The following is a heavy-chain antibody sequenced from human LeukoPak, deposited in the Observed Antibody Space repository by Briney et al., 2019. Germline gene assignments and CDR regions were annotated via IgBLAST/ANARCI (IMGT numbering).Heavy chain of an antibody. V-gene: IGHV4-38-2*01. CDR2: INHSGST. CDR3: ARQASYQLLLGPTLDY. CDR1: GYSISSGYY. D-gene: IGHD2-2*01. Sequence: PSETLSLTCAVSGYSISSGYYWGWIRQPPGKGLEWIGEINHSGSTNYNPSLKSRVTISVDTSKNQFSLKLSSVTAADTAVYYCARQASYQLLLGPTLDYWGQGTLVTVSS. J-gene: IGHJ4*02.